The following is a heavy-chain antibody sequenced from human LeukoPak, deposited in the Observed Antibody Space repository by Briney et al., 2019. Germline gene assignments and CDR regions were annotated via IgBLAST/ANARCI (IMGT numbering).Heavy chain of an antibody. V-gene: IGHV4-34*01. CDR1: GGSFSGYY. J-gene: IGHJ4*02. Sequence: PSETLSLTCAVYGGSFSGYYWSWIRQPPGQGLEWIGEINHSGSTNYNPSLKSRVPISVDTAKNQFSLKLSSVTAADTAVYYCARQTGSGLFILPGGQGTLVTVSS. CDR3: ARQTGSGLFILP. CDR2: INHSGST. D-gene: IGHD3/OR15-3a*01.